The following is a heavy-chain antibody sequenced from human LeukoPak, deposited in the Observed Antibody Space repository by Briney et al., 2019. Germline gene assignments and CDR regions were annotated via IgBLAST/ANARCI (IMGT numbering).Heavy chain of an antibody. J-gene: IGHJ4*02. V-gene: IGHV4-30-4*01. D-gene: IGHD3-22*01. Sequence: PSQTLSLTCTVSGGSIGSGDYYWSWIRQPPGKGLEWIGYIYHSGSTYYNPSLKSPVTISLDASKNQFSLKLSSVTAADTAVYYRARLSGYFHYWGLGILVSVST. CDR1: GGSIGSGDYY. CDR2: IYHSGST. CDR3: ARLSGYFHY.